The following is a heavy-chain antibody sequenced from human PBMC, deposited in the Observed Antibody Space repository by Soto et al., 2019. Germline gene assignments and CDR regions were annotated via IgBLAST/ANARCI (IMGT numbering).Heavy chain of an antibody. Sequence: EAPLVESGGGLVQPGGSLRLSCAAFEFTLSSYEMDWVRQAPGKGLEWVSHIGRRGSPIYYADSVKGRFTISRDNAKNSVFLQMNSLRPEDTAVYYCARVYDDYLIDAFDIWGQGTMVSVSS. V-gene: IGHV3-48*03. CDR1: EFTLSSYE. CDR3: ARVYDDYLIDAFDI. J-gene: IGHJ3*02. D-gene: IGHD4-17*01. CDR2: IGRRGSPI.